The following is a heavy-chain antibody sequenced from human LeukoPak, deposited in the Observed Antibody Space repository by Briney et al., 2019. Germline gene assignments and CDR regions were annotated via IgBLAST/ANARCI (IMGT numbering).Heavy chain of an antibody. CDR2: IYYSGST. CDR1: GGSISSYY. J-gene: IGHJ6*02. CDR3: ARGYYDSSGYPRYYYYGMDV. V-gene: IGHV4-59*01. D-gene: IGHD3-22*01. Sequence: SETLSLTCTVSGGSISSYYWSWIRQPPGKGLEWIGYIYYSGSTNYNPSLKSRVTISVDTSKNQFSLKLSSVTAADTAVYYCARGYYDSSGYPRYYYYGMDVWGQGTTVTVPS.